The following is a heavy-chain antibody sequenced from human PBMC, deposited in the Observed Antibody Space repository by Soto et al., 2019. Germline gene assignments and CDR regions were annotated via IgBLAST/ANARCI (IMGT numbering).Heavy chain of an antibody. CDR2: VSAGDGNT. D-gene: IGHD3-10*01. CDR3: ARDREYYGSGTYYDLEY. Sequence: QVQLVQSGAEVKKPGDSVKVSCKASGYTFTKYTLHWVRQAPGQRLEWMGWVSAGDGNTKYSQNLQGRVTITWDTSASTAYMEVISLRSEDTAPYYCARDREYYGSGTYYDLEYWGQGSLVTVSS. CDR1: GYTFTKYT. J-gene: IGHJ4*02. V-gene: IGHV1-3*01.